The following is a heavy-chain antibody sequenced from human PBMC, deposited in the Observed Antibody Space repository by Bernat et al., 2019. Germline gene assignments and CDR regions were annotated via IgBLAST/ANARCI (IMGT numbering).Heavy chain of an antibody. V-gene: IGHV3-33*01. CDR1: GFTFSSYG. CDR2: IWYDGSNK. CDR3: ARSGGVIRLAYYFDY. Sequence: QVQLVESGGGVVQPGRSLRLSCAASGFTFSSYGMHWVRQAPGKGLEWVAVIWYDGSNKYYADSVKGRFTISRDNSKNTLYLQMNSLRAEDTAVYYCARSGGVIRLAYYFDYWGQGTLVTVSS. D-gene: IGHD2-21*01. J-gene: IGHJ4*02.